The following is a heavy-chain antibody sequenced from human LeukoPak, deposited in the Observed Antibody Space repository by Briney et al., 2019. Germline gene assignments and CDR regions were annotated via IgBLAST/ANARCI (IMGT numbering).Heavy chain of an antibody. V-gene: IGHV4-38-2*02. J-gene: IGHJ5*02. CDR3: ARDRVVVVAATPNGNWFDP. D-gene: IGHD2-15*01. CDR1: GYSISSGYY. CDR2: IYHSGST. Sequence: PSETLSLTCAVSGYSISSGYYWGWIRQPPGKGLEWIGSIYHSGSTYYNPSLKSRVPISVDTSKNQFSLKLSSVTAADTAVYYCARDRVVVVAATPNGNWFDPWGQGTLVTVSS.